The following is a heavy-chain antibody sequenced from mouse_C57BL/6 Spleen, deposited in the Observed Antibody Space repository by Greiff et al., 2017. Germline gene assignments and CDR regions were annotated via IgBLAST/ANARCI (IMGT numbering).Heavy chain of an antibody. J-gene: IGHJ3*01. CDR2: ISPGSGST. Sequence: VQLQQPGAELVKPGASVKMSCKASGYTFTSYWITWVKQRPGQGLEWIGAISPGSGSTNYNEKFKSKATLTVDTSSITAYMQLSSLTADYSAVYYCARYCSSPAWFAYWGQGTLVTVSA. CDR1: GYTFTSYW. D-gene: IGHD1-1*01. V-gene: IGHV1-55*01. CDR3: ARYCSSPAWFAY.